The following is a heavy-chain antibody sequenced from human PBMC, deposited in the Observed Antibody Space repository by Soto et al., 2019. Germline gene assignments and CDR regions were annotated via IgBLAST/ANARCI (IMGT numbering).Heavy chain of an antibody. D-gene: IGHD3-10*01. CDR2: INHSGST. J-gene: IGHJ4*02. V-gene: IGHV4-34*01. Sequence: SETLSLTCAVHGGSFSGYYWNWIRQPPGKGLEWIGEINHSGSTNYNPSLKSRVTISVDTSKSQFSLKLSSVTAADTAVYYCASDNYSNDYWGQGTLVTVSS. CDR3: ASDNYSNDY. CDR1: GGSFSGYY.